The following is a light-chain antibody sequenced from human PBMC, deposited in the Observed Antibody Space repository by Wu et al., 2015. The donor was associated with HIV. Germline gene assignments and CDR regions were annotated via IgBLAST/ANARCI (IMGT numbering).Light chain of an antibody. J-gene: IGKJ2*01. CDR3: QHYGNSPYT. CDR2: DVS. Sequence: ETVLTQSPATLSLSPGERATLSCRASQSVGYSLAWYQHKPGQALRLLIHDVSSRATGIPARFSGSGSGTDFTLTISRLDPEDFAVYYCQHYGNSPYTFGQGTKLEIK. CDR1: QSVGYS. V-gene: IGKV3-20*01.